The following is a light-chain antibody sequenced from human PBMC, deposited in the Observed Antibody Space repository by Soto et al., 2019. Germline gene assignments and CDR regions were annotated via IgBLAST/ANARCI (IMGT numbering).Light chain of an antibody. V-gene: IGKV3-20*01. CDR3: QQYGSSALT. J-gene: IGKJ4*01. Sequence: EIVLTQSPGTLSLSPGERATLSCGASQTISNNYLTWYQQKPGQAPRLLIYGASSRATGIPDRFSGSGSGTDFTLTISRLEPEDFAVYFCQQYGSSALTFGGGTKVEIK. CDR2: GAS. CDR1: QTISNNY.